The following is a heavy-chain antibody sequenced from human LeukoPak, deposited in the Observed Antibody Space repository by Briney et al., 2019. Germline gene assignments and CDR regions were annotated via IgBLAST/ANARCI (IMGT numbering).Heavy chain of an antibody. CDR2: LSGNGDKT. J-gene: IGHJ4*02. Sequence: GGSLRLSCAASGFAFSTYAMSWVRQAPGKGLEWVSALSGNGDKTFYAGSVRGRFTISRDNSKNRLFLQMYGLRAEDTAVYYCAKDREYDDSCDYNGWGQGTLVTVSS. V-gene: IGHV3-23*01. D-gene: IGHD3-22*01. CDR1: GFAFSTYA. CDR3: AKDREYDDSCDYNG.